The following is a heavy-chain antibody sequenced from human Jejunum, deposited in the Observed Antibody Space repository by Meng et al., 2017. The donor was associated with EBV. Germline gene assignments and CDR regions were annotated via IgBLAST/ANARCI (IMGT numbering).Heavy chain of an antibody. CDR2: ISYDEINI. V-gene: IGHV3-30-3*01. CDR3: ARRSSPFRPAAPLDY. J-gene: IGHJ4*02. D-gene: IGHD6-25*01. Sequence: QVQLVESGGGVVQLGRSLRLSCAASGFTFKDHAMHWVRQAPGKGLEWVAVISYDEINIFYADSVKGRFTISRDNSQNTLYLQMTSLRLEDTAVYYCARRSSPFRPAAPLDYWGQGTLVTVSS. CDR1: GFTFKDHA.